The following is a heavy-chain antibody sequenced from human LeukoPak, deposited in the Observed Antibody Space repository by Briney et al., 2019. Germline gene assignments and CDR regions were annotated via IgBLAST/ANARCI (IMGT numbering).Heavy chain of an antibody. J-gene: IGHJ4*02. CDR1: GFTFSSYA. CDR2: INSDGSST. CDR3: ARTWYYFDY. V-gene: IGHV3-74*01. Sequence: GGSLRLSCAASGFTFSSYAMTWVRQAPGKGLEWVSRINSDGSSTSYADSVKGRFTISRDNAKNTLYLQMNSLRAEDTAVYYCARTWYYFDYWGQGTLVTVSS.